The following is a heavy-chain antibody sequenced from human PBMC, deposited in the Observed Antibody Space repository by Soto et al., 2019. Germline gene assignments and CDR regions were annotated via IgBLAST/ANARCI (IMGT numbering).Heavy chain of an antibody. CDR1: GFPFSSYG. CDR3: ARQFTYYYYMDV. V-gene: IGHV3-33*01. D-gene: IGHD6-19*01. J-gene: IGHJ6*03. Sequence: GGSLRLSCAASGFPFSSYGMHWVRQAPGKGLEWVAVIWYDGSNKYYADSVKGRFTISRDNSKNTLYLQMNSLRAEDTAVYYCARQFTYYYYMDVWGKGTTVTVSS. CDR2: IWYDGSNK.